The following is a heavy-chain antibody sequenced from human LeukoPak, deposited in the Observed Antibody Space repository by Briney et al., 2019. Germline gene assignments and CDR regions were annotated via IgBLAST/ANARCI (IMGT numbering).Heavy chain of an antibody. CDR3: ARSVSSAWSPFDY. CDR2: IYSGGNT. J-gene: IGHJ4*02. CDR1: GFTVSSNY. V-gene: IGHV3-53*05. D-gene: IGHD6-13*01. Sequence: GGSLRLSCAASGFTVSSNYMSWGRQAPGKGLEGVSVIYSGGNTYYADSVKGRFTISRANPKNTLYLQMNSLRAEDTAVYYCARSVSSAWSPFDYWGQGTLVTVSS.